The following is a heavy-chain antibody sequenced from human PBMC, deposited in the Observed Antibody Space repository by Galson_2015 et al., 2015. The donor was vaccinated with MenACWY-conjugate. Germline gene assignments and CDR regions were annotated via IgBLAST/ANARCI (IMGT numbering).Heavy chain of an antibody. Sequence: QSGAEVKKPGASVKVSCKASGYTFRNFGITWVRQAPGQGLEWMGGIIPIFGTANYAQKFQGRVTITADESTSTAYMELSSLRSEDTAVYYCASGRELLANFDYWGQGTLVTVSS. CDR2: IIPIFGTA. D-gene: IGHD1-26*01. CDR3: ASGRELLANFDY. J-gene: IGHJ4*02. CDR1: GYTFRNFG. V-gene: IGHV1-69*13.